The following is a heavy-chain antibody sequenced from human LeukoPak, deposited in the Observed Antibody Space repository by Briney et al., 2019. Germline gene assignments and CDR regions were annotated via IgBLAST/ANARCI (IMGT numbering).Heavy chain of an antibody. Sequence: GSLRLSCAASGFTFSSYAMHWVRQAPGKGLEWVAVISYDGSNKYYADSVKGRFTISRDNSKNTLYLQMNSLRAEDTAVYYCAREGYSSSWYVYWGQGTLVTVSS. CDR3: AREGYSSSWYVY. J-gene: IGHJ4*02. CDR2: ISYDGSNK. V-gene: IGHV3-30*01. D-gene: IGHD6-13*01. CDR1: GFTFSSYA.